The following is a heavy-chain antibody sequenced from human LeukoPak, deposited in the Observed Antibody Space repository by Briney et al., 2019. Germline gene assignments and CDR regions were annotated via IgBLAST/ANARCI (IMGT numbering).Heavy chain of an antibody. J-gene: IGHJ4*02. Sequence: GASVKVSCKASGYTFTSYAMHWVRQAPGQRLEWMGWINAGNGNTKYSQKFQGRVTITRDTSASTAYVELSSLRSEDTAVYYCARVFEQQLGTTFDYWGQGTLVTVSS. CDR1: GYTFTSYA. CDR2: INAGNGNT. D-gene: IGHD6-13*01. CDR3: ARVFEQQLGTTFDY. V-gene: IGHV1-3*01.